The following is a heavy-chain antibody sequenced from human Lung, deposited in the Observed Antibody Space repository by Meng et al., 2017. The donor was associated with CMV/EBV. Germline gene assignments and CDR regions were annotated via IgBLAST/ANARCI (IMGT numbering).Heavy chain of an antibody. CDR1: GGSISSRTYY. CDR2: VYYSGSP. Sequence: SXTXSLXXTVSGGSISSRTYYWAWLRQPPGKGLDWIGSVYYSGSPHYNPSLKSRVTISVDTSKNQFSLTLRSVTAADTAVYYCARDAPGRSGDAFSLWGQGTXVTVAS. CDR3: ARDAPGRSGDAFSL. V-gene: IGHV4-39*07. D-gene: IGHD1-26*01. J-gene: IGHJ3*01.